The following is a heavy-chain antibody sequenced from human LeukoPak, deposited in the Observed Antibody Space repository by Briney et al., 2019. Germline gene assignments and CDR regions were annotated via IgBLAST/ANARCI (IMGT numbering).Heavy chain of an antibody. D-gene: IGHD3-10*01. Sequence: QSGGSLRLSCAASDFTFSTYGMHRVRQAPGKGLEWVAVIWYDGSNKYYADSVKGRFTISRDNSKNTLYLQMNSLRAEDTAVYYCARDLGGYGSGSSFDYWGQGTLVTVSP. CDR2: IWYDGSNK. J-gene: IGHJ4*02. CDR3: ARDLGGYGSGSSFDY. V-gene: IGHV3-33*01. CDR1: DFTFSTYG.